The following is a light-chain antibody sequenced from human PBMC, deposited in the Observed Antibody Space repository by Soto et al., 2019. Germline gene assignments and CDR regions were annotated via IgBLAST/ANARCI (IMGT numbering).Light chain of an antibody. Sequence: EIVVTQSPATLSVSPGERVTLSCRASQSVGSNLAWYQQKPGQAPRLLIYGASTRATGIPARFIGSGSGTEFTLTISSLQSEDFVVYYCQQYNKWPRTFGQGTKVEIK. V-gene: IGKV3-15*01. CDR3: QQYNKWPRT. CDR1: QSVGSN. CDR2: GAS. J-gene: IGKJ1*01.